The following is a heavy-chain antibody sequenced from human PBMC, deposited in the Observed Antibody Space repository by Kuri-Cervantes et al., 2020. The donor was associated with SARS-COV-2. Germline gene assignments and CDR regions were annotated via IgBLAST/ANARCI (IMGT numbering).Heavy chain of an antibody. J-gene: IGHJ4*02. V-gene: IGHV3-30*04. CDR3: ARSDGLDY. CDR2: ISYDGNNK. CDR1: HFTFSSYA. Sequence: GESLKISCAASHFTFSSYAFHWVRQAPGQGLEWVAAISYDGNNKYFADSVGGRFTVSRDNSKNTLYLEMDGLRPEDTAVYYCARSDGLDYWGQGTLVTVSS. D-gene: IGHD2-21*02.